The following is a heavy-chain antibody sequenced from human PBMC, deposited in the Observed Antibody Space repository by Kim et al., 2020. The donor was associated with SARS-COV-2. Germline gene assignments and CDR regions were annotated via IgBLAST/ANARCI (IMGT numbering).Heavy chain of an antibody. CDR1: GYSFTSYW. Sequence: GESLKISCKGSGYSFTSYWISWVRQMPGKGLEWMGRIDPSDSYTNYSPSFQGHVTISADKSISTAYLQWSSLKASDTAMYYCARRLSYSSSPGATWWFDPWGQGTLVTVSS. J-gene: IGHJ5*02. D-gene: IGHD6-13*01. CDR2: IDPSDSYT. V-gene: IGHV5-10-1*01. CDR3: ARRLSYSSSPGATWWFDP.